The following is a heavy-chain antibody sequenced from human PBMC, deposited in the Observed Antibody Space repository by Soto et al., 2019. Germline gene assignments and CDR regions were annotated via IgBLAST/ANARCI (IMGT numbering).Heavy chain of an antibody. J-gene: IGHJ1*01. Sequence: LGASLKISCASSGYTFTNYWIGWVRAVPGKGLEWVAIICSSDTKTMYSPTFQGQVTISADKSISTAYLQWTSLKSSDTAMYYCSKFKYSTSVRYLQHWGQGTPVTVSS. CDR2: ICSSDTKT. V-gene: IGHV5-51*01. D-gene: IGHD6-6*01. CDR1: GYTFTNYW. CDR3: SKFKYSTSVRYLQH.